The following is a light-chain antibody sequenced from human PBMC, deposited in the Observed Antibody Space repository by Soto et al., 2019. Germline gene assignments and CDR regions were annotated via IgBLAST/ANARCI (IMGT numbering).Light chain of an antibody. V-gene: IGKV3-15*01. CDR2: GVS. CDR1: QSINSN. Sequence: IVMTQSPATLSVSLGERATLSCRASQSINSNLAWYQQKPGQAPRLLIYGVSTRATGIPARFSGSGFSGSGSGTEFTLTISSLQSEDFAVYYCQQYNNWWTFGQGTKVDIK. CDR3: QQYNNWWT. J-gene: IGKJ1*01.